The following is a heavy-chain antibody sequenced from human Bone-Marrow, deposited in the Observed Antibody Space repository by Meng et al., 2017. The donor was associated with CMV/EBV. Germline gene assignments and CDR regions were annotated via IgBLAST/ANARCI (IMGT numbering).Heavy chain of an antibody. CDR1: DGSISSSSYY. CDR2: IYYSGST. D-gene: IGHD1-1*01. J-gene: IGHJ5*02. V-gene: IGHV4-39*01. Sequence: GSLRLSCSVSDGSISSSSYYWGWIRQPPGNGLEWIGSIYYSGSTYYNLSLKSRITISVDTSKNQFSLKLNSVTAADTAVYYCAGHGNYWDANWFDPWGQGTLVTVSS. CDR3: AGHGNYWDANWFDP.